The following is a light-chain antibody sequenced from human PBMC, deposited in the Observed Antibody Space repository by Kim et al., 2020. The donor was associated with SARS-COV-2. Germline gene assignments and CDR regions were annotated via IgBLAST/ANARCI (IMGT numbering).Light chain of an antibody. CDR2: EVS. CDR3: SSYTSSNVL. V-gene: IGLV2-14*01. CDR1: SSDVGGYNY. Sequence: QSALTQPASVSGSPGQSITISCTGTSSDVGGYNYVSWYQHHPGKAPKLMIYEVSNRPSGVSNRFSGSKSGNTASLTISGLQAEDEADYYCSSYTSSNVLFGGGTQLTV. J-gene: IGLJ2*01.